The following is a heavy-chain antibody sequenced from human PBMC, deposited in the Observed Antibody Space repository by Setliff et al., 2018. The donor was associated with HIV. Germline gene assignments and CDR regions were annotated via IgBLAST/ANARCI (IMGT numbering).Heavy chain of an antibody. CDR1: GDSISSGNYL. J-gene: IGHJ4*02. CDR3: ARHLRWELPYYFDY. CDR2: IHSNGNT. V-gene: IGHV4-61*02. D-gene: IGHD1-26*01. Sequence: SETLSLTCSVSGDSISSGNYLWSWIRQPAGKGLEWLGRIHSNGNTNFNPSLKSRINMSVDMSKNQVSMKLTSVTAADTAVYYCARHLRWELPYYFDYWGQGTLVTVSS.